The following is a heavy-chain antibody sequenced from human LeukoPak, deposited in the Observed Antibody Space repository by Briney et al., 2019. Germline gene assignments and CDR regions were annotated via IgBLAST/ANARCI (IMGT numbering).Heavy chain of an antibody. CDR2: ISSSAKYM. CDR1: GFTFSSYS. CDR3: AKDVSLPVVETGAFDM. Sequence: GGSLRLSCAASGFTFSSYSMNWVRQAPGKGLEWISGISSSAKYMNYADSVKGRFTISRDNAKHSLFLEMNSLRGEDTAIYYCAKDVSLPVVETGAFDMWGQGTLVTVSS. V-gene: IGHV3-21*01. J-gene: IGHJ3*02. D-gene: IGHD5-18*01.